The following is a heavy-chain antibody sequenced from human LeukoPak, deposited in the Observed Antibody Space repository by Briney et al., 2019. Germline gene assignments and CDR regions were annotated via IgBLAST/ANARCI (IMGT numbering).Heavy chain of an antibody. CDR2: ISSSGSTI. Sequence: GGSLRLSCAASGFTFSTYGMSWVRQAPGKGLEWVSYISSSGSTIYYADSVKGRFTISRDNAKNSLYLQMNSLRAEDTAVYYCASGSYGSGFYYFYYMDVWGKGTTVTVSS. CDR3: ASGSYGSGFYYFYYMDV. V-gene: IGHV3-48*04. D-gene: IGHD3-10*01. CDR1: GFTFSTYG. J-gene: IGHJ6*03.